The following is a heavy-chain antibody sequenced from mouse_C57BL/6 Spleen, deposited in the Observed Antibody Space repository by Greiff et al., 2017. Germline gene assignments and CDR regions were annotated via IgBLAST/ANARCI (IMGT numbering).Heavy chain of an antibody. V-gene: IGHV5-9-1*02. Sequence: EVHLVESGEGLVKPGGSLKLSCAASGFTFSSYAMSWVRQTPEKRLEWVAYISSGGDYIYYADTVKGRFTISRDNARNTLYLQMSSLKSEDTAMYYCTRDRTTVVEDYAMDYWGQGTSVTVSS. D-gene: IGHD1-1*01. CDR3: TRDRTTVVEDYAMDY. CDR2: ISSGGDYI. J-gene: IGHJ4*01. CDR1: GFTFSSYA.